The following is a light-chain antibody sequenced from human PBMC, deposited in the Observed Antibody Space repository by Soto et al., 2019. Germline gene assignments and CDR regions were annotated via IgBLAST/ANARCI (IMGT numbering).Light chain of an antibody. Sequence: VMTQSPATLSVSPGERATLSCRASQSIGSNLAWYQQKPGQAPRLLISRASTRATGVPARFAGSGSGTEFNLTISSLQSEDSVVYYCQQYYHWPPYTFGQGTKVEIK. CDR3: QQYYHWPPYT. J-gene: IGKJ2*01. V-gene: IGKV3-15*01. CDR2: RAS. CDR1: QSIGSN.